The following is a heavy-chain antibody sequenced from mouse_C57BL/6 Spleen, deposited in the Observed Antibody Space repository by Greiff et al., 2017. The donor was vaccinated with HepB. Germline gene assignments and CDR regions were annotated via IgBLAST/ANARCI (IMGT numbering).Heavy chain of an antibody. CDR2: ISSGSSTI. CDR1: GFTFSDYG. CDR3: ARQGILLKAWFAY. J-gene: IGHJ3*01. Sequence: EVMLVESGGGLVKPGGSLKLSCAASGFTFSDYGMHWVRQAPEKGLEWVAYISSGSSTIYYADTVKGRFTISRDNAKNTLFLQMTSLRSEDTAMYYCARQGILLKAWFAYWGQGTLVTVSA. V-gene: IGHV5-17*01. D-gene: IGHD2-14*01.